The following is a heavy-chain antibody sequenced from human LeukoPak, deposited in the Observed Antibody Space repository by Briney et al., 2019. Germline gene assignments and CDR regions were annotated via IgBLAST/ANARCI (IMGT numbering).Heavy chain of an antibody. D-gene: IGHD3-16*01. Sequence: SETLSLTCTVSGGSISSYYWSWIRQPAGKGLEWIGRIYTSGSTNYNPSLKSRVTMSVDTSKNQFSLKLSSVTAADTAVYYCARDQSAGGGYAFAIWGQGTMVTVSS. J-gene: IGHJ3*02. V-gene: IGHV4-4*07. CDR1: GGSISSYY. CDR3: ARDQSAGGGYAFAI. CDR2: IYTSGST.